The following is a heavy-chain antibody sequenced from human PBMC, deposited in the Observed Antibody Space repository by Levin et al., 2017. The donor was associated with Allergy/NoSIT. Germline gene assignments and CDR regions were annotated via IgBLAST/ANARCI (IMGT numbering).Heavy chain of an antibody. V-gene: IGHV3-48*03. D-gene: IGHD3-22*01. CDR1: GFTFSSYE. Sequence: GGSLRLSCAASGFTFSSYEMNWVRQAPGKGLEWVSYISSSGSTIYYADSVKGRFTISRDNAKNSLYLQMNSLRAEDTAVYYCARNGLNYYDRSGYYFDYWGQGTLVTVSS. CDR2: ISSSGSTI. J-gene: IGHJ4*02. CDR3: ARNGLNYYDRSGYYFDY.